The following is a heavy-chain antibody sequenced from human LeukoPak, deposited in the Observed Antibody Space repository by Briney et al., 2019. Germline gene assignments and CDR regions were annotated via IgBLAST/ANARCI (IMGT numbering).Heavy chain of an antibody. V-gene: IGHV4-39*01. CDR3: ASVGYYYDGSGYYPSFDY. CDR1: GGSVSSSSYY. D-gene: IGHD3-22*01. J-gene: IGHJ4*02. CDR2: IYYSGCT. Sequence: PSETLSLTCTVSGGSVSSSSYYWGWISQPPGKGLEWSGSIYYSGCTYYNPSLKSRITISVDTSKTQCSLKLSSVTAADTAVYYCASVGYYYDGSGYYPSFDYWGQGTLVTVSS.